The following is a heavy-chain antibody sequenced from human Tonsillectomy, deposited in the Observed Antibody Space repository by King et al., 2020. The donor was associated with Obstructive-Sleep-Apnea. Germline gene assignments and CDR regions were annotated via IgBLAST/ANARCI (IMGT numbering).Heavy chain of an antibody. CDR1: GYTFTYYW. J-gene: IGHJ6*02. D-gene: IGHD6-19*01. Sequence: CKDSGYTFTYYWIAWVRQMPGKGLEWMGIIFPADSDTRYSPSFQGQVTISADKSTSTAYLQWSSLKASDSAIYYCARQQSYYYGMDVWGQGTMVTVSS. CDR3: ARQQSYYYGMDV. V-gene: IGHV5-51*01. CDR2: IFPADSDT.